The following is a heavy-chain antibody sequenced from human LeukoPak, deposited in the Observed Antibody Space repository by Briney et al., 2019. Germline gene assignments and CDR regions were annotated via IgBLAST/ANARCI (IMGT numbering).Heavy chain of an antibody. V-gene: IGHV1-69*05. Sequence: SVKVSCKASGGTFSSYAISWVRQAPGQGLEWMGGIIPIFGTANYAQKFQGRVTMTRDTSISTAYMELSRLRSDDTAVYYCARDGVGYYDSSGYYYFQHWGQGTLVTVSS. CDR2: IIPIFGTA. D-gene: IGHD3-22*01. CDR1: GGTFSSYA. CDR3: ARDGVGYYDSSGYYYFQH. J-gene: IGHJ1*01.